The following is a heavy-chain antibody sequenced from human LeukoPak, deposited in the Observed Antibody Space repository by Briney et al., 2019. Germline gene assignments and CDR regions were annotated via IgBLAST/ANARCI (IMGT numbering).Heavy chain of an antibody. CDR2: ISSSGSTI. Sequence: PGGSLRLSCAASGFTFSSYEMNWVRQAPGKGLEWVSYISSSGSTIYYADSVKGRFTISRDNAKNSLYLQMNILRAEDTAVYYCASRPGVRLGGEDYWGQGTLVTVSS. V-gene: IGHV3-48*03. J-gene: IGHJ4*02. D-gene: IGHD3-16*01. CDR1: GFTFSSYE. CDR3: ASRPGVRLGGEDY.